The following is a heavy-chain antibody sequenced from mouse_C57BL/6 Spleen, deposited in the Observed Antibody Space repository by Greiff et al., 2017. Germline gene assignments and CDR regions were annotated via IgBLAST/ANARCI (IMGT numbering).Heavy chain of an antibody. V-gene: IGHV1-26*01. CDR1: GYTFTDYY. CDR3: GRDDDYDGEYFDY. CDR2: INPDNGGT. D-gene: IGHD2-4*01. Sequence: EVQLQQSGPELVKPGASVKISCKASGYTFTDYYINWVKQSHGKSLEWIGDINPDNGGTSYNQKFKGKATLTVNKSSRTVYMELRRLTYEDAAVYYGGRDDDYDGEYFDYWGQGTTLTVSA. J-gene: IGHJ2*01.